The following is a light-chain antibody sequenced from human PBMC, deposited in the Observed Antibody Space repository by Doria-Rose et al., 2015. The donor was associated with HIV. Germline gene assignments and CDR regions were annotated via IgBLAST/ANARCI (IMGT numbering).Light chain of an antibody. J-gene: IGKJ2*01. V-gene: IGKV1-39*01. CDR3: QQSFSNLYT. CDR2: GTS. Sequence: LPIFGTSSLQSGVSSRFSGSGSGTDFTLTITSLQPEDFATYYCQQSFSNLYTFGQGTKLEIK.